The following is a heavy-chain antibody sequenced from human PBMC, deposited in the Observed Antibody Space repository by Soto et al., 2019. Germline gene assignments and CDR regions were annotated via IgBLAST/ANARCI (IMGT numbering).Heavy chain of an antibody. Sequence: GASVKVSCKASGGTFSSYAITWVRQAPGQGLEWMGGIIPIFGTANYAQKFQARVTITADESTSTAYMELSSLRSEDTAVYYCARDRGHSSGYYPYWFDPWGQGTLVTVSS. V-gene: IGHV1-69*13. J-gene: IGHJ5*02. D-gene: IGHD3-22*01. CDR1: GGTFSSYA. CDR3: ARDRGHSSGYYPYWFDP. CDR2: IIPIFGTA.